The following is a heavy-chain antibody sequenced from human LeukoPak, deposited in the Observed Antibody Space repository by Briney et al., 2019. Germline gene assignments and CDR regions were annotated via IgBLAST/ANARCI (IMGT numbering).Heavy chain of an antibody. CDR2: INPNSGGR. Sequence: ASVKVSCMSSGYTFTGYYMHWVRQAPGQGLEWMGWINPNSGGRNYAQKFQARVTMTRHKSISTAYMELSRLRSDDTAVYYCARDFPAGGFDYWGQGTLVTVSS. D-gene: IGHD3-16*01. CDR1: GYTFTGYY. CDR3: ARDFPAGGFDY. J-gene: IGHJ4*02. V-gene: IGHV1-2*02.